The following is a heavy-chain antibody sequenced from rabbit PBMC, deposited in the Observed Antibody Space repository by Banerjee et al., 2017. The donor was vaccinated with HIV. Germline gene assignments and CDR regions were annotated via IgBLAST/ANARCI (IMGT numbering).Heavy chain of an antibody. CDR3: ARNDYGNYAYYFNL. Sequence: SLTLTCTTSGFSFSNSYYMCWVRQAPGKGLEWIGCIDSSSITWYASWVNGRFTISKTSSTTVTLQMTSLTAADTATYFCARNDYGNYAYYFNLWGPGTLVTVS. D-gene: IGHD2-1*01. CDR1: GFSFSNSYY. J-gene: IGHJ4*01. CDR2: IDSSSIT. V-gene: IGHV1S40*01.